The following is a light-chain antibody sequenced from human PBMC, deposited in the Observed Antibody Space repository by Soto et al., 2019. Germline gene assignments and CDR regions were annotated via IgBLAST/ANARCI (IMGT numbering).Light chain of an antibody. CDR1: QTVDTY. CDR2: DVS. Sequence: EIVLTQSPATLSLSPGEIATLSCGAGQTVDTYLAWYQHKPGQSPRLLIYDVSNRATGIPARFSGSGSGTDFTLTISSLEPEDFAIYYCQHRADWPLTFGGGTKVDIK. V-gene: IGKV3-11*01. J-gene: IGKJ4*01. CDR3: QHRADWPLT.